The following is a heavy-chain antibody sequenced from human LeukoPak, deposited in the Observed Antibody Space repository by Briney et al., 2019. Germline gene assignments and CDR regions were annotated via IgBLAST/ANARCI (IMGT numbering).Heavy chain of an antibody. J-gene: IGHJ4*02. V-gene: IGHV4-30-2*01. CDR2: IYHSGST. CDR3: ARVAESWEFDY. CDR1: GGSISSGGYS. Sequence: SQTLSLTRAVSGGSISSGGYSWSWIRQPPGKGLEWIGYIYHSGSTYYNPSLKSRVTISVDRSKNQFSLKLSSVTAADTAVYYCARVAESWEFDYWGQGTLATVSS. D-gene: IGHD1-26*01.